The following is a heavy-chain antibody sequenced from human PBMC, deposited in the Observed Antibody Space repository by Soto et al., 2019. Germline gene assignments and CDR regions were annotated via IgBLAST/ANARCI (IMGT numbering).Heavy chain of an antibody. V-gene: IGHV1-18*01. J-gene: IGHJ4*02. CDR3: AKTFGYSYAIDY. D-gene: IGHD5-18*01. CDR2: ISAYNGNT. CDR1: GYTFTSYG. Sequence: ASVKVSCKASGYTFTSYGISWVRQAPGQGLEWMVWISAYNGNTNYAQKLQGRDTITTDTSTSTAYMELRSLRSDDTAVYYCAKTFGYSYAIDYWGQGTLVTVSS.